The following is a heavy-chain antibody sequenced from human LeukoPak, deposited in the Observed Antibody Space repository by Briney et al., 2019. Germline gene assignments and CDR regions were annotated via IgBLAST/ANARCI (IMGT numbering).Heavy chain of an antibody. J-gene: IGHJ4*02. V-gene: IGHV3-30-3*01. CDR2: ISYDGSNK. CDR3: ARDFTYDYGDFHWNPDY. CDR1: GFTFSSYA. D-gene: IGHD4-17*01. Sequence: GGSLRLSCAASGFTFSSYAMHWVRQAPGKGLEWVAVISYDGSNKYYADSVKGRFTISRDNSKNTLYLQMNSLRAEDTAVYYCARDFTYDYGDFHWNPDYWGQGTLVTVSS.